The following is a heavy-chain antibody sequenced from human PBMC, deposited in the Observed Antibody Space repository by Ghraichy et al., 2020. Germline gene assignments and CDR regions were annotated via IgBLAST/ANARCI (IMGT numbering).Heavy chain of an antibody. D-gene: IGHD3-10*01. V-gene: IGHV4-59*01. CDR1: GGSISSYY. CDR2: IYYSGST. CDR3: ARVGGSGSYYVVDY. Sequence: SETLSLTCTVSGGSISSYYWSWIRQPPGKGLEWIGYIYYSGSTNYNPSLKSRVTISVDTSKNQFSLKLSSVTAADTVVYYCARVGGSGSYYVVDYWGQGTLVTVSS. J-gene: IGHJ4*02.